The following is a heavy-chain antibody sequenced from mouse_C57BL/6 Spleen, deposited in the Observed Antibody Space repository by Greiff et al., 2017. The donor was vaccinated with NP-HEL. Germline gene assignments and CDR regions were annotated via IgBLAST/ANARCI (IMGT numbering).Heavy chain of an antibody. CDR1: GFTFSDYY. Sequence: EVKLMESEGGLVQPGSSMKLSCTASGFTFSDYYMAWVRQVPEKGLEWVANINYDGSSTYYLDTLKSRFIISRDNAKNTLYMQMSSLKSEDTAAYYCARAPTYGDLEDWGTGTTVTVSS. CDR3: ARAPTYGDLED. D-gene: IGHD1-1*01. J-gene: IGHJ1*03. CDR2: INYDGSST. V-gene: IGHV5-16*01.